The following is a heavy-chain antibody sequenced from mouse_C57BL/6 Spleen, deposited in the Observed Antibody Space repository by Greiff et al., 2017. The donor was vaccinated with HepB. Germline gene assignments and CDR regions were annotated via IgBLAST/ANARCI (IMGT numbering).Heavy chain of an antibody. CDR1: GYTFTDYY. Sequence: VQLQQSGPVLVKPGASVKMSCKASGYTFTDYYMNWVKQSHGKSLEWIGVINPYNGGTSYNQKFKGKATLTVDKSSSTAYMELNSLTSEDSAVYYCARDSNPYAMDYWGQGTSVTVSS. CDR2: INPYNGGT. D-gene: IGHD2-5*01. V-gene: IGHV1-19*01. J-gene: IGHJ4*01. CDR3: ARDSNPYAMDY.